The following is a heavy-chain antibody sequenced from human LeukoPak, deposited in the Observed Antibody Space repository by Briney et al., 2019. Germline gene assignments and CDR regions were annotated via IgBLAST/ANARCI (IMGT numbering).Heavy chain of an antibody. CDR3: AIFGSGGS. J-gene: IGHJ5*02. Sequence: SQTLSLTCTVSGGSISSGSYYWSWIRQPPGKGLEWIGYIYYTGSTNHNPSLKSRVSISVDTSKNQFSLKLNSVTTADTAMYYCAIFGSGGSWGQGTLVTVSS. CDR1: GGSISSGSYY. V-gene: IGHV4-61*01. CDR2: IYYTGST. D-gene: IGHD2-15*01.